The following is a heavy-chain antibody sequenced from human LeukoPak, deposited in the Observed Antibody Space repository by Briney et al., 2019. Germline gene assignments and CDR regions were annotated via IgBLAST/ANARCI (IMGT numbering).Heavy chain of an antibody. J-gene: IGHJ4*02. V-gene: IGHV5-51*01. CDR3: ARHGGLQRGFHY. CDR2: IYPGDSET. D-gene: IGHD4-11*01. Sequence: GESLKISCKGSGYTFTTYWIGWVRQMPGKGLEWVGIIYPGDSETRYSPSFQGQVTISADKSISPAYLQWTSLKASDTAMYYCARHGGLQRGFHYWGQGTLVTVSS. CDR1: GYTFTTYW.